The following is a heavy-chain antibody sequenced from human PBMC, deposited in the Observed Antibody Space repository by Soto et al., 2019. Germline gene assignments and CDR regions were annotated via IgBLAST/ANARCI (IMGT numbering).Heavy chain of an antibody. D-gene: IGHD3-3*01. CDR1: GFTFSSYA. J-gene: IGHJ4*02. Sequence: GSLRLSCAASGFTFSSYAMSWVRQAPGKGLEWVSAISGSGGSTYYADSVKGRFTISRDNSKNTLYLQMNSLRAEDTAVYYCARGRYDFWSGYYTGNPDYYFDYWGQGTLVTVSS. CDR2: ISGSGGST. CDR3: ARGRYDFWSGYYTGNPDYYFDY. V-gene: IGHV3-23*01.